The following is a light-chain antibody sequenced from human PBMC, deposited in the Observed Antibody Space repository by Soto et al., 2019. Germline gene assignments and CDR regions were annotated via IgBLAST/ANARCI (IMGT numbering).Light chain of an antibody. J-gene: IGKJ4*01. V-gene: IGKV3-15*01. Sequence: EIVMTQSPVTMSVSPGDRATLSCRASQSGNSNLAWYQHKPGQTPKLIIYVASPRATGIPARFSVSGSGTEFTLTISSLQSEDFAVYYCQQYNVWPLTFGGGTKVEFK. CDR2: VAS. CDR3: QQYNVWPLT. CDR1: QSGNSN.